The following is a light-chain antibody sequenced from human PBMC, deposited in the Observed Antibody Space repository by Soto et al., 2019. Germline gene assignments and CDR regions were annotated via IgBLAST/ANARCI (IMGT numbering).Light chain of an antibody. J-gene: IGKJ4*01. V-gene: IGKV3-20*01. CDR2: GAS. Sequence: EIVLTQSPGTLSLSPGERATLSCRASQSVSSSYLAWYQQKPGQAPRLLIYGASSRATGIPDRFSGSGSGTNFSLTISRLEPEDFAVYYCHQYGSSPITFGGGIKVEIK. CDR3: HQYGSSPIT. CDR1: QSVSSSY.